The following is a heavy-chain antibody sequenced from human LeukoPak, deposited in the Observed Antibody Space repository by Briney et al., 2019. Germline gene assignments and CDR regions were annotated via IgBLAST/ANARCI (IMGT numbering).Heavy chain of an antibody. CDR3: ARSRERICSNPPCYVDLQAT. J-gene: IGHJ4*02. Sequence: SETLSLTCTVSGGSISSGSYYWTWIRQPAGKGLEWIGRIYITESANYNSSLESRVTILVDTSKNQFSLKLSSVTAAGTAIYYCARSRERICSNPPCYVDLQATWGQGALVTVSP. CDR1: GGSISSGSYY. CDR2: IYITESA. D-gene: IGHD2-2*01. V-gene: IGHV4-61*02.